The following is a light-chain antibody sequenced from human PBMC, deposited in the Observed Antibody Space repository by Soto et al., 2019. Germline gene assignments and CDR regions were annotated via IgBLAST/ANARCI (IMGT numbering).Light chain of an antibody. Sequence: EIVLTQSPGTLSLSPWERATLSCRASQSVYSSHLAWYRQKPGQVPRLLIYDASSRATGIPDRFSGSGSGTDFTLTITRLDPEDFAVHYCQQYHSAPFTFGPGTKVDIK. J-gene: IGKJ3*01. CDR2: DAS. CDR1: QSVYSSH. V-gene: IGKV3-20*01. CDR3: QQYHSAPFT.